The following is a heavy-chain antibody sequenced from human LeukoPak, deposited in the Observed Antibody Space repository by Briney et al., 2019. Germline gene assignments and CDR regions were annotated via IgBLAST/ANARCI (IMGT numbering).Heavy chain of an antibody. CDR1: GSFFTSYW. CDR2: IYPHDSNT. V-gene: IGHV5-51*01. D-gene: IGHD6-13*01. Sequence: GASLKTSCKCSGSFFTSYWIAWVRPLPGKGLERMGIIYPHDSNTRYSPSFQGQVTISASKSISTAYLQWSSLKASDTAMYYCARSRGTYSSWLDYWGQGTLVTVSS. CDR3: ARSRGTYSSWLDY. J-gene: IGHJ4*02.